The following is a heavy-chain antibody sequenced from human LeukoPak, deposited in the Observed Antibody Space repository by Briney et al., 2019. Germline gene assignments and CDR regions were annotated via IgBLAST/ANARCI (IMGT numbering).Heavy chain of an antibody. CDR3: ARQRGSGCLDY. Sequence: GGSLRLSCAASGFTFSSYAMSWVRQAPGKGLEWVSAISGSGGSTYYADSVKGRFTISRDISKNTLYLQMNSLRAEDTAVYYCARQRGSGCLDYWGQGTLVTVSS. CDR2: ISGSGGST. CDR1: GFTFSSYA. D-gene: IGHD6-19*01. V-gene: IGHV3-23*01. J-gene: IGHJ4*02.